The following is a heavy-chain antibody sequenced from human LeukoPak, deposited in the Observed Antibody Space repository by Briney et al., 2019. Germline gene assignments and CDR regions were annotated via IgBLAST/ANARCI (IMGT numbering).Heavy chain of an antibody. D-gene: IGHD5-12*01. J-gene: IGHJ6*02. CDR1: GFTFSIYS. CDR2: ISSSSTTI. CDR3: AREGWPRQYYYGMDV. Sequence: GGSLRLSCAASGFTFSIYSMNWVRQAPGKGLEWVSYISSSSTTIYYADSVKGRFTISRDNAKNSLYLQMNSLRAEDTAVYYCAREGWPRQYYYGMDVWGQGTTVTVSS. V-gene: IGHV3-48*04.